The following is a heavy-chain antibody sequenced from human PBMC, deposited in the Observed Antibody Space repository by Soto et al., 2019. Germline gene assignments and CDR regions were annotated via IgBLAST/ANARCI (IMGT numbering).Heavy chain of an antibody. Sequence: SSETLSLTCAVSGYSISSGYYWGWIRQPPGKGLEWIGSIYHSGSTYYNPSLKSRVTISVDTSKNQFSLKLSSVTAADTAVYYCAREIRNWFDPWGQGTLVTVSS. V-gene: IGHV4-38-2*02. CDR2: IYHSGST. J-gene: IGHJ5*02. CDR1: GYSISSGYY. CDR3: AREIRNWFDP.